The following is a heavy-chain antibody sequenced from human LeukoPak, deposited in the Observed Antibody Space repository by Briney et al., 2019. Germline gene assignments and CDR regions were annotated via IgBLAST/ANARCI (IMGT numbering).Heavy chain of an antibody. CDR2: INPHSGGT. Sequence: GASVKVSCKASGYIFSGYYMHWLRQAPGQGLEWMGWINPHSGGTHYAQKFQGRVTMTRDTSISTAHMELSRLRSDDTAIYYCAKNLPAAGTDSYMDVWGKGTTVIVSS. J-gene: IGHJ6*03. CDR1: GYIFSGYY. CDR3: AKNLPAAGTDSYMDV. D-gene: IGHD6-13*01. V-gene: IGHV1-2*02.